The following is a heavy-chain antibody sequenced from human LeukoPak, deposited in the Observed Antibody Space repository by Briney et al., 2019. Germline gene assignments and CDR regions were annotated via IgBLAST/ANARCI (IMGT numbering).Heavy chain of an antibody. CDR2: INPNSGGT. V-gene: IGHV1-2*06. CDR3: ARDGRLVGATGAPSY. D-gene: IGHD1-26*01. J-gene: IGHJ4*02. Sequence: ASVKVSCKASGYTFTGYYMHWVRQAPGQGPEWMGRINPNSGGTNYAQKFQGRVTMTRDTSISTAYMELSRLRSDDTAVYYCARDGRLVGATGAPSYWGQGTLVTVSS. CDR1: GYTFTGYY.